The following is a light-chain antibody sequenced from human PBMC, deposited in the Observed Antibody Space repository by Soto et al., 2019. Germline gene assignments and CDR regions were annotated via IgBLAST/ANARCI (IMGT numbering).Light chain of an antibody. J-gene: IGLJ1*01. V-gene: IGLV2-14*01. CDR1: SSDVGGYNY. Sequence: QSVLTQPASVSGSPGQSITIYCTETSSDVGGYNYVSWYQQHPGKAPKFMIYDVSNRPSGVSNRFSGSKSGNTASLTISGLQAEDEADYYCCSYTTSNTRQIVFGTGTKVTVL. CDR2: DVS. CDR3: CSYTTSNTRQIV.